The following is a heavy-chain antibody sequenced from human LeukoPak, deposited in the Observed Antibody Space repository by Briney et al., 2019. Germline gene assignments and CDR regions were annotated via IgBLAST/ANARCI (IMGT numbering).Heavy chain of an antibody. CDR2: ISSSGSTI. CDR1: GFTFSDYY. D-gene: IGHD3-22*01. Sequence: PGGSLRLSCAASGFTFSDYYMSWIRQAPGKGLEWVSYISSSGSTIYYADSVKGRFTISRDNAKNSLCLQMNSLRAEDTAVYYCARASSPTYYYDSSGSYNFQHWGQGTLVTVSS. CDR3: ARASSPTYYYDSSGSYNFQH. V-gene: IGHV3-11*01. J-gene: IGHJ1*01.